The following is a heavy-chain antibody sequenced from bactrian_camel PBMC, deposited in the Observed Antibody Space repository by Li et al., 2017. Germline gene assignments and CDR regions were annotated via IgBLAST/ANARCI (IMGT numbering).Heavy chain of an antibody. CDR2: IDSAGTT. CDR1: GDSYNDNC. J-gene: IGHJ4*01. V-gene: IGHV3S53*01. CDR3: AIGARCEMVLWDY. Sequence: ESGGGSVQAGGSLRLACRVSGDSYNDNCMGWFRQAPLNERQVVAGIDSAGTTTYADSVKGRFTVSLDNAKRTLYLQKNDLKPEDTATYYCAIGARCEMVLWDYWGQGTQVTVS. D-gene: IGHD1*01.